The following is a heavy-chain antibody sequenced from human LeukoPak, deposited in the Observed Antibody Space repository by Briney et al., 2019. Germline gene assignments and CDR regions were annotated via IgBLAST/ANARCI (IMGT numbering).Heavy chain of an antibody. CDR2: INTNTGNP. J-gene: IGHJ4*02. D-gene: IGHD4-17*01. V-gene: IGHV7-4-1*02. CDR3: ARDFILRMTTVTPTDDY. CDR1: GYTFTSYA. Sequence: ASVKVSCRASGYTFTSYAMNWVRQAPGQGLEWMGWINTNTGNPTYAQGFTGRFVFSLDTSVSTAYLQISSLKAEDTAVYYCARDFILRMTTVTPTDDYWGQGTLVTVSS.